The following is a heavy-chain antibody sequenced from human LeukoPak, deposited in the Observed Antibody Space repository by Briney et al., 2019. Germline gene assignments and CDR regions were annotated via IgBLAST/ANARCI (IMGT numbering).Heavy chain of an antibody. CDR1: GGSFSGYY. Sequence: SETLSLTCAVYGGSFSGYYWSWIRQPPGKGLEWIGEINHSGSTNYNPSLKSRVTISVDTSKNQFSLKLSSVTAADTAVYYCARGPRYMVRGVIAQFDYWGQGTLVTVSS. D-gene: IGHD3-10*01. CDR3: ARGPRYMVRGVIAQFDY. J-gene: IGHJ4*02. CDR2: INHSGST. V-gene: IGHV4-34*01.